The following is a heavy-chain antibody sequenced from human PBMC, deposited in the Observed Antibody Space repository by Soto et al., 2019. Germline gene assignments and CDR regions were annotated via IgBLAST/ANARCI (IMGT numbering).Heavy chain of an antibody. D-gene: IGHD6-19*01. CDR3: ARDAKPGIAVAGTEAAFDI. CDR2: IIPIFGTA. J-gene: IGHJ3*02. V-gene: IGHV1-69*13. CDR1: GGTFSSYA. Sequence: ASVKVSCKASGGTFSSYAISWVRQAPGQGLEWMGGIIPIFGTANYAQKFQGRVTFTADESTSTAYMELSSLRSEDTAVYYCARDAKPGIAVAGTEAAFDIWGQGTMVTVSS.